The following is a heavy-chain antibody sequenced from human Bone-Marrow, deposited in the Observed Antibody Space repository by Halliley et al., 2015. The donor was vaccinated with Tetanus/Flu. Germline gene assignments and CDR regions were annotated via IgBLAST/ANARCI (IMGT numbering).Heavy chain of an antibody. Sequence: TLSLTCAVSGASISSYYWSWIRQPPGKRLEWIGYMDYSGSTNYNPSLKSRVTISVDTSKSHFTLKVSSVTAADTAVYYCARHFDLLTGYSSGDYYFDHWGQGVLVTVSS. D-gene: IGHD3-9*01. CDR1: GASISSYY. CDR3: ARHFDLLTGYSSGDYYFDH. CDR2: MDYSGST. V-gene: IGHV4-59*01. J-gene: IGHJ4*02.